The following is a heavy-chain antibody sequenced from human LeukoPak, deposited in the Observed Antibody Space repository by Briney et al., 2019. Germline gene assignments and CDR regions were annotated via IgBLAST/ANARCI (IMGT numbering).Heavy chain of an antibody. D-gene: IGHD2/OR15-2a*01. Sequence: GGSLRLSCAASGFDFSTYAINWVRQAPGKGLEWVANIKSDGSEKYYVDSVKGRFTISRDNAKNSLYLQLNSLRAEDTAVYYCALSKSKESDYWGQGTLVTVSS. CDR3: ALSKSKESDY. CDR2: IKSDGSEK. V-gene: IGHV3-7*01. CDR1: GFDFSTYA. J-gene: IGHJ4*02.